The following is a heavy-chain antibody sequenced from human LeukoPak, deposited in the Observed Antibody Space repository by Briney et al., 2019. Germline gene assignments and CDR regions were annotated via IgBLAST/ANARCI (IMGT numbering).Heavy chain of an antibody. J-gene: IGHJ6*02. D-gene: IGHD1-26*01. CDR3: ARDGPGRDGMDV. V-gene: IGHV3-33*07. CDR1: GFTFGMYG. Sequence: GGSLRLSCAPSGFTFGMYGMIWVRQAPGKGLEWVTTVSYDGRNTYCADSVKGRFTISRDNAKNSLYLQMNSLRAEDTAVYYCARDGPGRDGMDVWGQGTTVTVSS. CDR2: VSYDGRNT.